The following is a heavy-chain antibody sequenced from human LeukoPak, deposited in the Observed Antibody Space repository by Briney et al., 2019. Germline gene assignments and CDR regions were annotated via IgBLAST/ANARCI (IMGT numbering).Heavy chain of an antibody. Sequence: SETLSLTCAVYGGSFSGYYWSWIRQPPGKGLEWIGYIYYSGSTNYNPSLKSRVTISVDTSKNQFSLKLSSVTAADTAVYYCARQNGVGATWYWGQGTLVTVSS. J-gene: IGHJ4*02. CDR2: IYYSGST. CDR1: GGSFSGYY. V-gene: IGHV4-59*08. D-gene: IGHD1-26*01. CDR3: ARQNGVGATWY.